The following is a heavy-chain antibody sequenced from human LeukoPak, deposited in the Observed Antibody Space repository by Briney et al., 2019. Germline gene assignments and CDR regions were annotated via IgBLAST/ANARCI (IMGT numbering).Heavy chain of an antibody. CDR3: ATVNLTRRYQCFDY. V-gene: IGHV1-24*01. CDR1: GYNLTELS. CDR2: FDPEDGET. D-gene: IGHD3-16*02. Sequence: GASVKVSCKVSGYNLTELSMHWVRQAPGKGLEWMGGFDPEDGETIYAQKFQGRVTMTEDTSTDTAYMELSSLRSEDTAVYYCATVNLTRRYQCFDYWGQGTLVTVSS. J-gene: IGHJ4*02.